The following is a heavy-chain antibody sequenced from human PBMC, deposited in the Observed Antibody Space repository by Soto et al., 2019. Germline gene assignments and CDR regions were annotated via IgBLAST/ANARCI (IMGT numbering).Heavy chain of an antibody. J-gene: IGHJ4*02. CDR1: GGSVSSGIYF. Sequence: PSETLSLTCTVSGGSVSSGIYFWSWIRQPPGKGLEWVGWVYYSGSTNYNPSLKSRVTISVDTSENQFSLKLSSVTAADTAVYYCSRRWEAGLTSYFDYWGQGTLVTVSS. D-gene: IGHD1-26*01. V-gene: IGHV4-61*01. CDR3: SRRWEAGLTSYFDY. CDR2: VYYSGST.